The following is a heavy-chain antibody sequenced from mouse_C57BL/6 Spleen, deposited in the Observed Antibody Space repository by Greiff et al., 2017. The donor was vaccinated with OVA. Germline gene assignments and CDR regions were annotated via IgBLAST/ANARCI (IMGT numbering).Heavy chain of an antibody. CDR2: INPGSGGT. Sequence: VKLQQSGAELVRPGTSVKVSCKASGYAFTNYLIEWVKQRPGQGLEWIGVINPGSGGTNYNEKFKGKATLTADKSSSTAYMQLSSLTSEDSAVYFCARGGDAMDYWGQGTSVTVSS. V-gene: IGHV1-54*01. J-gene: IGHJ4*01. CDR3: ARGGDAMDY. CDR1: GYAFTNYL.